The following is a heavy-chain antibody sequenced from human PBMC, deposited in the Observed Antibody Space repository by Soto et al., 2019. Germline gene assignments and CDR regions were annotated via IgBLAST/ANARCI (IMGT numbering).Heavy chain of an antibody. Sequence: SVKVSCKASGGTFSSYAISWVRQAPGQGLEWMGGIIPIFGTANYAQKFQSRVTITADESTSTAYMELSSLRSEDTAVYYCASGPRIVVVITTKYFQHWGQGTLVTVSS. J-gene: IGHJ1*01. CDR3: ASGPRIVVVITTKYFQH. CDR2: IIPIFGTA. D-gene: IGHD3-22*01. CDR1: GGTFSSYA. V-gene: IGHV1-69*13.